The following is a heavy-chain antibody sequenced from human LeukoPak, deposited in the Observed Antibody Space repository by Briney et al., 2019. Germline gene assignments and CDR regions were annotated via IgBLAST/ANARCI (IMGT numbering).Heavy chain of an antibody. CDR2: VSPPGGGT. D-gene: IGHD7-27*01. Sequence: AGGTLRLSCAASGFSFSYHGMNWVRQAPGKGLEWVSGVSPPGGGTYYADSVKGRFTISRDDSRSTLSLQMNSLRVEDTAVYYCARDLAWGAFDYWGQGILVAVSS. J-gene: IGHJ4*02. CDR1: GFSFSYHG. V-gene: IGHV3-23*01. CDR3: ARDLAWGAFDY.